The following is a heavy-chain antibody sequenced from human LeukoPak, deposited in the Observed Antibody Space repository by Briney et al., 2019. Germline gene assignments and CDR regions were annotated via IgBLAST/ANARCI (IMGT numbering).Heavy chain of an antibody. J-gene: IGHJ4*02. Sequence: SVKVSCKASGYTFTSYGISWVRQAPGQGLEWMGRIIPILGIANYAQKFQGRVTITADKSTSTAYMELSSLRSDDTAVYYCARVRQLAQLCDSWGQGTLVTVSS. CDR3: ARVRQLAQLCDS. V-gene: IGHV1-69*04. D-gene: IGHD5-18*01. CDR1: GYTFTSYG. CDR2: IIPILGIA.